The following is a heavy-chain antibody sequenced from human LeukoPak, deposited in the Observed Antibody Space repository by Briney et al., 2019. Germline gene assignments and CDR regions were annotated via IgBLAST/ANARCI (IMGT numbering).Heavy chain of an antibody. CDR3: TKDLYCSSTSCYMDV. CDR1: GFTFSNYA. V-gene: IGHV3-23*01. J-gene: IGHJ6*03. D-gene: IGHD2-2*01. Sequence: GGSLRLSCAASGFTFSNYAMSWVRQAPGKGLEWVSGISGSGGYTYYADSVKGRFTISRDNSNNTPYLQMNSLRAEDTAVYYCTKDLYCSSTSCYMDVWGKGTTVTVSS. CDR2: ISGSGGYT.